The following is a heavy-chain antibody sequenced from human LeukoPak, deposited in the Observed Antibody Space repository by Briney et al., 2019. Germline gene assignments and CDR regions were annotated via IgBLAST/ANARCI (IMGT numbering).Heavy chain of an antibody. V-gene: IGHV1-18*01. J-gene: IGHJ4*02. CDR3: TRDRSGDLVY. D-gene: IGHD7-27*01. Sequence: ASVTVSCMPSVYTFPRYGISWVRQAPGHGLEWTGWICAYNGNTNSAQKLQGRVTMTTDTSASTAYMELRSRRSDGAGVYYCTRDRSGDLVYWGQGTLVTVSS. CDR1: VYTFPRYG. CDR2: ICAYNGNT.